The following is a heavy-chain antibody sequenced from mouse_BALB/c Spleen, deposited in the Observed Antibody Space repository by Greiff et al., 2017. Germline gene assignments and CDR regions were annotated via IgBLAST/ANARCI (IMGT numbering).Heavy chain of an antibody. CDR2: IYPGSGST. D-gene: IGHD2-1*01. CDR3: TREGDGNYDGFAY. V-gene: IGHV1S22*01. J-gene: IGHJ3*01. CDR1: GYTFTSYW. Sequence: LQQPGSELVRPGASVKLSCKASGYTFTSYWMHWVKQRPGQGLEWIGNIYPGSGSTNYDEKFKSKATVTVDTSSSTAYMQLNSLTSEDSAVYYCTREGDGNYDGFAYWGQGTLVTVSA.